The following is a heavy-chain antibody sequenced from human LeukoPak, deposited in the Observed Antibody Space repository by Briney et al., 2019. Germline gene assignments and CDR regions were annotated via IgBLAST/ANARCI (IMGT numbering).Heavy chain of an antibody. D-gene: IGHD4-17*01. CDR1: GFTFSSYG. CDR2: IRYDGSNK. V-gene: IGHV3-30*02. CDR3: AKATRGGDYGTARAFDI. J-gene: IGHJ3*02. Sequence: PGGSLRLSCAASGFTFSSYGMHWVRQAPGKGLEWVAFIRYDGSNKYYADSVKGRFTISRDNAKNSLYLQMNSLRAEDMALYYCAKATRGGDYGTARAFDIWGQGTMVTVSS.